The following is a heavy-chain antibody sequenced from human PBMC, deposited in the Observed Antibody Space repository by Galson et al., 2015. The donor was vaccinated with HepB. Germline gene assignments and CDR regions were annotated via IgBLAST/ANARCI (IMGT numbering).Heavy chain of an antibody. CDR3: ARDTGYSYGYGFDY. CDR1: GFTFSTYG. D-gene: IGHD5-18*01. Sequence: SLRLSCAASGFTFSTYGMTWVRQAPGKGLEWVSSISSSSTTIYYADSVKGRFTISRDNAENSLYLQMNSLRDEDTAVYYCARDTGYSYGYGFDYWGQGTLVTVSS. V-gene: IGHV3-48*02. J-gene: IGHJ4*02. CDR2: ISSSSTTI.